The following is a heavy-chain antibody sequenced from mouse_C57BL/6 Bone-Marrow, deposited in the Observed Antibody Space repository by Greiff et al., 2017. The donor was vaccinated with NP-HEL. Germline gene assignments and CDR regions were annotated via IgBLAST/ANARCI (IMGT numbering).Heavy chain of an antibody. CDR1: GFTFSSYT. D-gene: IGHD2-2*01. J-gene: IGHJ4*01. V-gene: IGHV5-9*01. Sequence: DVMLVESGGGLVKPGGSLTLSCAASGFTFSSYTMSWVRQTPEKRLEWVATISGGGGNTYYPDSVKGRFTISRDNAKNTLYLQMSSLRSEDTALYYCARQRMVTTYYAMDYWGQGTSVTVSS. CDR3: ARQRMVTTYYAMDY. CDR2: ISGGGGNT.